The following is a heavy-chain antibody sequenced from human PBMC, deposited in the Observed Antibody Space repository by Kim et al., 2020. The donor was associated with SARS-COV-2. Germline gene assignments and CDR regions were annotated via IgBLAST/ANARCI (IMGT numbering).Heavy chain of an antibody. CDR2: INHSGST. Sequence: SETLSLTCAVYGGSFSGYYWSWIRQPPGKGLEWIGEINHSGSTNYNPSLKSRVTISVDTSKNQFSLKLSSVTAADTAVYYCARYLSITMVRGVYRARYWFDPWGQGTLVTVSS. CDR3: ARYLSITMVRGVYRARYWFDP. CDR1: GGSFSGYY. J-gene: IGHJ5*02. D-gene: IGHD3-10*01. V-gene: IGHV4-34*01.